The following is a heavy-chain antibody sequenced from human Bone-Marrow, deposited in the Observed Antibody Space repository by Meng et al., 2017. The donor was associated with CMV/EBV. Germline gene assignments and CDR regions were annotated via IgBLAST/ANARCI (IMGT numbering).Heavy chain of an antibody. Sequence: SWKACGYTFTRYCMRWVRQAPGQGLEWMGIINPSGGSTSYAQKFQGRVTMTRDTSTSTVYMELSSLRSEDTAVYYCARSRTSIAARFWGQGTLVTVSS. D-gene: IGHD6-6*01. CDR2: INPSGGST. CDR3: ARSRTSIAARF. J-gene: IGHJ4*02. CDR1: GYTFTRYC. V-gene: IGHV1-46*01.